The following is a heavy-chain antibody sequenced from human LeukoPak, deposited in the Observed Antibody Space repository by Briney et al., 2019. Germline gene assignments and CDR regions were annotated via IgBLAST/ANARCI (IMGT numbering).Heavy chain of an antibody. CDR3: ARVGYGDYYFDY. J-gene: IGHJ4*02. CDR1: GGSISSYY. D-gene: IGHD4-17*01. Sequence: SETLSLTCTVSGGSISSYYWSWIRQPAGKGLEWIGRIYSSGSSNYNLSLKSRVTMSIDTSKNQFSLRLSSVTAADTAVYYCARVGYGDYYFDYWGQGTLVTVSS. CDR2: IYSSGSS. V-gene: IGHV4-4*07.